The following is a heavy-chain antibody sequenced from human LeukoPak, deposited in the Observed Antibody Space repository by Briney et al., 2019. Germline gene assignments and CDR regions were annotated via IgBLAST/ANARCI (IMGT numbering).Heavy chain of an antibody. Sequence: SQTLSLTCAISGDSVAGNSAAWNWIRQSPSRGLEWLGRAYYRSKWYNDYAVSVKSRMTINPDTSKNQFSLQLNSVTPEDTAVYYCARGSSYYYYYGMDVWGQGTTVTVSS. D-gene: IGHD2-15*01. J-gene: IGHJ6*02. V-gene: IGHV6-1*01. CDR3: ARGSSYYYYYGMDV. CDR1: GDSVAGNSAA. CDR2: AYYRSKWYN.